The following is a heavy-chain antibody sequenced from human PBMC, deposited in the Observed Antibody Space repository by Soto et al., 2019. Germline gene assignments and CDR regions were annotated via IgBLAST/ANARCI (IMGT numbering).Heavy chain of an antibody. CDR3: ARTIYCINGVCSPIYGMDV. V-gene: IGHV4-38-2*01. CDR2: IHHSGTT. CDR1: GYSISIGYK. Sequence: SETLSVTCVFSGYSISIGYKWGWIRQPPVKGLGWIGSIHHSGTTYYNPSLKSRVTISVDTSKNQFSLKLSSATAADTAVYYCARTIYCINGVCSPIYGMDVWGQGTTVTVSS. D-gene: IGHD2-8*01. J-gene: IGHJ6*01.